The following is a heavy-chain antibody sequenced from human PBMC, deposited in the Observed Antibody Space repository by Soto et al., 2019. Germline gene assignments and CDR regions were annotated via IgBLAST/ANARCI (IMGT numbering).Heavy chain of an antibody. Sequence: ASVTVSCKDSGYTFTSYDINWVRPAPGQGLEWMGIINPSGGTTTYAQKFQGRVTMTRDTSTSTVYMELSSLRSEDTAMYYCARSHQMTTVTNVLLEPSLWGQGTLVTVSS. CDR3: ARSHQMTTVTNVLLEPSL. V-gene: IGHV1-46*01. J-gene: IGHJ4*02. D-gene: IGHD4-17*01. CDR2: INPSGGTT. CDR1: GYTFTSYD.